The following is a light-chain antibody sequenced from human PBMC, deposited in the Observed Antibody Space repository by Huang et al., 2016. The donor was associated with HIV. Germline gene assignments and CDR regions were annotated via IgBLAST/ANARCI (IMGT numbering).Light chain of an antibody. CDR1: QSVGIY. J-gene: IGKJ5*01. V-gene: IGKV3-11*01. CDR3: QQRSSNLPPEIT. Sequence: EIVLTQSPATLSLSPGERATLSCRASQSVGIYLAWYQQKPGQAPRLLIYDTSNRATGIPARFSGSGSGTDFTLTISSLEPEDFAVYYCQQRSSNLPPEITFGQGTRLQIK. CDR2: DTS.